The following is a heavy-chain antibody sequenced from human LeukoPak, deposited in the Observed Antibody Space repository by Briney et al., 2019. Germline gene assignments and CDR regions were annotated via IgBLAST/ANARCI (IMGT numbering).Heavy chain of an antibody. J-gene: IGHJ4*02. CDR2: INPDGSTT. Sequence: GGSLRLSCAASGFTFSSYWMHWVRQAPGKGLVWVSRINPDGSTTTYADSVKGRFTISRDNAKNTLYLQMNSLRAEDTAVYYCARTDGDYPPLYYFDYWGQGTLVTVSS. D-gene: IGHD4-17*01. V-gene: IGHV3-74*01. CDR3: ARTDGDYPPLYYFDY. CDR1: GFTFSSYW.